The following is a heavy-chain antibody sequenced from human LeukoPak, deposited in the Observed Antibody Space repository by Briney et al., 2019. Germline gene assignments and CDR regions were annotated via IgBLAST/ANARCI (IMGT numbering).Heavy chain of an antibody. V-gene: IGHV1-46*01. J-gene: IGHJ3*02. CDR2: ISPSGGST. D-gene: IGHD6-19*01. Sequence: GASVKVSCKASGYTFTSYYMHWVRQAPGQGLEWMGIISPSGGSTSYAQKFQGRVTMTRDTSTSTVYMELSSLRSEDTAVYYCARDWGQWLVLGAFDIWGQGTMVTVSS. CDR1: GYTFTSYY. CDR3: ARDWGQWLVLGAFDI.